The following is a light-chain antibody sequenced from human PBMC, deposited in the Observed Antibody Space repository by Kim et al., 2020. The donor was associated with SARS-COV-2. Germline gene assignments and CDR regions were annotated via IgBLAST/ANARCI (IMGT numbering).Light chain of an antibody. CDR1: QSISTC. Sequence: DIQMTQSPSTLSASIGERATITCRASQSISTCLACHQQKPGRAPKLLIYQASDLDNGVPSRFSGSGSRTDFTHAISSLQPDDIATYYCQQYSTYPYTCGQGTKVEI. J-gene: IGKJ2*01. CDR3: QQYSTYPYT. V-gene: IGKV1-5*03. CDR2: QAS.